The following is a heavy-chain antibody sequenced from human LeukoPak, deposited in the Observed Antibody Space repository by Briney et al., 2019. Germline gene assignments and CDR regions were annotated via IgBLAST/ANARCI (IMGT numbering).Heavy chain of an antibody. CDR1: GGTFSTYS. J-gene: IGHJ4*01. Sequence: SVKVPCKTSGGTFSTYSINWVRQAPGQGLEWMGGIIPVFGTPNYAQKFQDRLIITADESTSTAYMELTSLTSEDTAVYYCAREEVATTSFDCSGHVTLVTGSS. CDR2: IIPVFGTP. CDR3: AREEVATTSFDC. D-gene: IGHD5-12*01. V-gene: IGHV1-69*01.